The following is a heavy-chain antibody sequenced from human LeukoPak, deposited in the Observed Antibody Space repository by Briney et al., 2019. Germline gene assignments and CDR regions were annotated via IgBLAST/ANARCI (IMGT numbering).Heavy chain of an antibody. CDR1: GGSIRSYY. D-gene: IGHD3-3*01. V-gene: IGHV4-59*01. J-gene: IGHJ4*02. Sequence: PSETLSLTCTVSGGSIRSYYWSWIRQPPGKGLEWIGYIYYSGSTNYNPSLKSRVTISVDTSKNQFSLKLSSVTAADTAVYYCARASVFGVVTPFDYWGQGTLVTVSS. CDR3: ARASVFGVVTPFDY. CDR2: IYYSGST.